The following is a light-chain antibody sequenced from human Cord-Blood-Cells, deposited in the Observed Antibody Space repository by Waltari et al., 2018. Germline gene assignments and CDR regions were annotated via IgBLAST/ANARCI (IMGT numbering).Light chain of an antibody. CDR2: DAS. Sequence: EIVLPQSPATLSFSPGESATLSCSASQSVSSSLAWYQQKPGQAPRLLIYDASNRATGIPARFSGSVAGTDFTLTISSLEPEDFAVYYCQQRSNWPLTFGGGTKVEIK. V-gene: IGKV3-11*01. J-gene: IGKJ4*01. CDR1: QSVSSS. CDR3: QQRSNWPLT.